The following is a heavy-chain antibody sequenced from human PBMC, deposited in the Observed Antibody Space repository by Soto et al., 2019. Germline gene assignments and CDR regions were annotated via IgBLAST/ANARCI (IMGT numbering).Heavy chain of an antibody. Sequence: QVQLVQSGAEVKKPGSSVKVSCKSSGGGFNSYSISWVRQAPGQGLEWMGVIIPIFGTPTYAQKFQGRVTITADKSTSTAYMEVSRLTSEDTAVYYCARGGPVIIPAATYWFDPWGQGTLVTVSS. D-gene: IGHD6-25*01. V-gene: IGHV1-69*06. CDR3: ARGGPVIIPAATYWFDP. CDR2: IIPIFGTP. CDR1: GGGFNSYS. J-gene: IGHJ5*02.